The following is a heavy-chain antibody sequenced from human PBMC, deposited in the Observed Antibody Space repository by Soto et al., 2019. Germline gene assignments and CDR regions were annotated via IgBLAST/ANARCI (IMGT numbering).Heavy chain of an antibody. CDR3: ARHLLLYYYDSTGYSLRDAFDI. V-gene: IGHV4-59*08. J-gene: IGHJ3*02. Sequence: SETLSLTCTVYGGSISSYYWSWIRQPPGKGLEWIGYISYSGSTNYNPSLKSRVTISVDTSKNQFSLKLSSVTAADTAVYYCARHLLLYYYDSTGYSLRDAFDIWCQGTLVT. CDR1: GGSISSYY. CDR2: ISYSGST. D-gene: IGHD3-22*01.